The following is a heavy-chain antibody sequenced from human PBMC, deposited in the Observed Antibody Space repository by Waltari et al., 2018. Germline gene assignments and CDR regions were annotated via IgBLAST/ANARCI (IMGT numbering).Heavy chain of an antibody. V-gene: IGHV4-34*01. CDR1: GGSFSGYY. J-gene: IGHJ4*02. CDR2: INHSGST. CDR3: ARGPYDYVWGSYRKYFDY. D-gene: IGHD3-16*02. Sequence: QVQLQQWGAGLLKPSETLSLPCAVYGGSFSGYYWSWIRQPPGRGLEWIGEINHSGSTNYNPSLKSRVTISVDTSKNQFSLKLSSVTAADTAVYYCARGPYDYVWGSYRKYFDYWGQGTLVTVSS.